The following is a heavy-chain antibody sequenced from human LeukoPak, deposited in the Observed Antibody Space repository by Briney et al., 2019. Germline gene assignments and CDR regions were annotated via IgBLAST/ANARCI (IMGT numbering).Heavy chain of an antibody. V-gene: IGHV3-21*01. J-gene: IGHJ4*02. CDR3: VRSTHNGYDSAHFDY. CDR2: ISDGSSYI. CDR1: GFTFTTYV. Sequence: PGGSLRLSCVAPGFTFTTYVMRWVRQAPGKGLEWVSSISDGSSYIFYGGAMEGRITISRDNAKNSLYLQMNNLRAEDTALYYCVRSTHNGYDSAHFDYWGQGALVTVSS. D-gene: IGHD5-12*01.